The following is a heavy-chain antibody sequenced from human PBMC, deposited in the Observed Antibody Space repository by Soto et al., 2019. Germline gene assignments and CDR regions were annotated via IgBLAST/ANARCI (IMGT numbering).Heavy chain of an antibody. CDR3: ARDPVWRSSGWSCSCDP. CDR2: ISAYNGNT. CDR1: GYTFTSYG. V-gene: IGHV1-18*01. Sequence: ASVKVSCKASGYTFTSYGISWVRQPPGQGLEWMGWISAYNGNTNYAQKLQGRVTMTTDTSTSTAYMELRSLRSDDTAVYYCARDPVWRSSGWSCSCDPWGQGTLVTVSS. J-gene: IGHJ5*02. D-gene: IGHD6-19*01.